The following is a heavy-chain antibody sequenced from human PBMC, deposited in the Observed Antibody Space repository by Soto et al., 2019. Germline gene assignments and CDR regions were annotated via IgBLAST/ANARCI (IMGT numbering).Heavy chain of an antibody. J-gene: IGHJ3*01. Sequence: ASVKVSCKASGYTFSSYDINWVRQATGRELERMGWMNPNSGNSGYAQRFQGRVTMTRNTSITTVYMELSSLISEVTAVYYCARFLCPYPLGHSGWYGDGFDLWGQGTVVTVSS. CDR2: MNPNSGNS. CDR3: ARFLCPYPLGHSGWYGDGFDL. D-gene: IGHD6-19*01. V-gene: IGHV1-8*01. CDR1: GYTFSSYD.